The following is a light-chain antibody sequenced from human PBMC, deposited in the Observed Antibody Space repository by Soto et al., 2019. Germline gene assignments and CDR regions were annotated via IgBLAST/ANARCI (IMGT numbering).Light chain of an antibody. Sequence: EIVMTQSPVTLSVSPGERATLSCRASQSVRSNLAWYQQKPGQAPRLLIYGASTRATGIPARFSGSGSGTEFTLTISSLQSEDFALYYCQQYNNWPLNFGGGTKVDIK. CDR3: QQYNNWPLN. CDR2: GAS. CDR1: QSVRSN. V-gene: IGKV3D-15*01. J-gene: IGKJ4*01.